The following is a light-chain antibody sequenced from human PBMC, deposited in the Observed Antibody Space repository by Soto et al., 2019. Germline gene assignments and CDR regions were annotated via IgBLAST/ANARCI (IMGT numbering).Light chain of an antibody. J-gene: IGLJ2*01. CDR2: RNN. Sequence: QSVLTQPPSASGTPGQRVNISCSGSSSNIGSNYVYWYRQFPGTAPKLLIQRNNQRPSGVPARFSGSKSGTSASLAISGLRSEDEADDYCGGWDDSLSGPVFGGGTKRTVL. CDR1: SSNIGSNY. V-gene: IGLV1-47*01. CDR3: GGWDDSLSGPV.